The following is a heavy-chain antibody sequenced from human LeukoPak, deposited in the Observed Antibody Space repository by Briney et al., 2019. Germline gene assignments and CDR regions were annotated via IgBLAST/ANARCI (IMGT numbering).Heavy chain of an antibody. CDR1: GYSISSGYY. Sequence: SETLSLTCAVSGYSISSGYYWGWIRQPPGKGLEWIGSIYHSGSTYYNPSPKSRVTISVDTSKNQFSLKLSSVTAADTAVYYCARTSIPHDYGDYGFRIWGQGTLVTVSS. CDR2: IYHSGST. V-gene: IGHV4-38-2*01. J-gene: IGHJ4*02. D-gene: IGHD4-17*01. CDR3: ARTSIPHDYGDYGFRI.